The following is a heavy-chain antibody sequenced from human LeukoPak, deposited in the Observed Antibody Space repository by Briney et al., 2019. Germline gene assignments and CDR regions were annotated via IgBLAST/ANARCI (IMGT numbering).Heavy chain of an antibody. CDR2: ISYDGSNK. CDR3: ARVGVWQQLTVHDALDI. Sequence: GGSLRLSCAASGFTFSSYAMHWVRQAPGKGLEWVAVISYDGSNKYYADSVKGRFTISRDNSKNTLYLQMNSLRAEDTAVYYCARVGVWQQLTVHDALDIWGQGTMVTVSS. V-gene: IGHV3-30*04. CDR1: GFTFSSYA. D-gene: IGHD6-13*01. J-gene: IGHJ3*02.